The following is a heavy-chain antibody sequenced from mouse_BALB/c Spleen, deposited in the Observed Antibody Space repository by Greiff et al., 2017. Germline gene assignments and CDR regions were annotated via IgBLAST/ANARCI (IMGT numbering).Heavy chain of an antibody. CDR3: TGGRDWFAY. V-gene: IGHV6-6*02. CDR2: IRLKSDNYAT. Sequence: EVMLVESGGGLVQPGGSMKLSCVASGFTFSSYWMSWVRQSPEKGLEWVAEIRLKSDNYATHYAESVKGKFTISRDDSKSRLYLQMNSLRAEDTGIYYCTGGRDWFAYWGQGTLVTVSA. J-gene: IGHJ3*01. D-gene: IGHD3-3*01. CDR1: GFTFSSYW.